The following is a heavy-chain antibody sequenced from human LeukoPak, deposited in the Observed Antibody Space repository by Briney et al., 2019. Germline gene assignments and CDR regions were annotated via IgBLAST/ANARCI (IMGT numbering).Heavy chain of an antibody. V-gene: IGHV3-7*01. CDR3: ANGDGFDY. J-gene: IGHJ4*02. Sequence: GGSLRLSCATSGFTFSTYWMSWVRQAPGKGLELVANIKQDGSETYYADSVKGRFTIFRDNAKNSLYLQMDSLRVEDTAVYYCANGDGFDYWGQGTLVIVSS. CDR1: GFTFSTYW. CDR2: IKQDGSET. D-gene: IGHD5-24*01.